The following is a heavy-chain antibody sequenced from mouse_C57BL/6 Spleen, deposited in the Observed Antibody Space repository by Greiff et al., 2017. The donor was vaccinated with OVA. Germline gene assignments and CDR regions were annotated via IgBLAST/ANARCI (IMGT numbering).Heavy chain of an antibody. J-gene: IGHJ4*01. Sequence: ESGPGLVKPSQSLSLTCSVTGYSITSGYYWNWIRQFPGNKLEWMGYISYDGSNNYNPSLTNRISIPRDTSKNQFFLKLNSVTTEDTATYYCAREGGYDENYAMDYWGQGTSVTVSS. D-gene: IGHD2-2*01. CDR3: AREGGYDENYAMDY. CDR2: ISYDGSN. V-gene: IGHV3-6*01. CDR1: GYSITSGYY.